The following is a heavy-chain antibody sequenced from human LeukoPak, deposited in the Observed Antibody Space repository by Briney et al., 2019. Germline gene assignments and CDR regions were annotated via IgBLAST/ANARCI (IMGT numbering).Heavy chain of an antibody. CDR1: GYTFTSYG. D-gene: IGHD3-22*01. V-gene: IGHV1-18*01. Sequence: GASVKVSCKASGYTFTSYGISWVRQAPGQGLEWMGWISAYNGNTNYAQKLQGRVTMTTDTSTSTAYMELRSLRSDDTAVYYCARQGYYDSSGYSPYNWFDPWGQGTLVTVSS. CDR2: ISAYNGNT. CDR3: ARQGYYDSSGYSPYNWFDP. J-gene: IGHJ5*02.